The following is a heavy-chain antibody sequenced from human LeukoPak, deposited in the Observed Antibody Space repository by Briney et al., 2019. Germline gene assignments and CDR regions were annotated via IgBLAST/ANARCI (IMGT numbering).Heavy chain of an antibody. J-gene: IGHJ6*03. D-gene: IGHD3-3*01. CDR2: ISGSGDST. Sequence: GESLKISCAASGFTFSRDVMNWVRQAPGKGLEWVSAISGSGDSTYYADSVKGRFTISRDNSKNMLYLQMNSLRVEDTAVYYCAKDEAYYDFWSSGRYYYYMDVWGEGTTVTVS. CDR3: AKDEAYYDFWSSGRYYYYMDV. V-gene: IGHV3-23*01. CDR1: GFTFSRDV.